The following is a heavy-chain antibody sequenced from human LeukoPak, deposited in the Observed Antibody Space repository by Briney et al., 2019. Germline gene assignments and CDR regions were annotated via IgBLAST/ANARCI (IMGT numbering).Heavy chain of an antibody. D-gene: IGHD3-9*01. V-gene: IGHV1-46*01. CDR1: GYTFTSYY. CDR3: ARAGSYYDILTGYPIYYYMDV. CDR2: INPSGGST. Sequence: ASVKVSCKASGYTFTSYYMHWVRQAPGQGLEWMGIINPSGGSTSYAQEFQGRVTMTRDMSTSTVYMELSSLRSEDTAVYYCARAGSYYDILTGYPIYYYMDVWGKGTTVTVSS. J-gene: IGHJ6*03.